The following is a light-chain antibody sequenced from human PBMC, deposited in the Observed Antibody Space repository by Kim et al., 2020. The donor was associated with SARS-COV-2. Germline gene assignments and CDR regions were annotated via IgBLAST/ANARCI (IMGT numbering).Light chain of an antibody. CDR3: QQYDSYSWT. CDR2: RAS. CDR1: QTISNW. Sequence: DIQMTQSPSTLSASVGDSVTITCRASQTISNWLAWYQQKPGKAPKLLIYRASTLESGVPSTFSGSGSGTEFTLTISSLQPDDFAIYYCQQYDSYSWTFGQGTKVEIK. J-gene: IGKJ1*01. V-gene: IGKV1-5*03.